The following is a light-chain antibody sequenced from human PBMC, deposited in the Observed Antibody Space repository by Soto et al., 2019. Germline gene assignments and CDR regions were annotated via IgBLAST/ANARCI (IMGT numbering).Light chain of an antibody. J-gene: IGKJ1*01. CDR2: GAS. CDR1: QSVSSNS. CDR3: QQFGGSPPSWT. Sequence: ESVLTQSPGTLSLSPGERATLSCRASQSVSSNSLAWYQQKPGQAPRLLIYGASSRATGTPDRFSGSGSGTDFTLTIRGLVPEDFAVYYCQQFGGSPPSWTFGQGTTVEI. V-gene: IGKV3-20*01.